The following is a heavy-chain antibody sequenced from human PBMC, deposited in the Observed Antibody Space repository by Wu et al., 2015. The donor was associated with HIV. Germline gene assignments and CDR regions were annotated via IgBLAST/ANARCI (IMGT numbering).Heavy chain of an antibody. CDR1: GYTFSSHD. J-gene: IGHJ6*03. Sequence: QVQLVQSGAEVKKPGASVKVSCKTSGYTFSSHDITWVRQAPGQGLEWMGWISTNSGKTKYAQKFQGRVTMTTDTSTSSTYMELRSLRSDDTAVYYCAKGGVYVVNVGDYSYYYYIDVWGKGTTVIVSS. V-gene: IGHV1-18*01. CDR3: AKGGVYVVNVGDYSYYYYIDV. CDR2: ISTNSGKT. D-gene: IGHD4-23*01.